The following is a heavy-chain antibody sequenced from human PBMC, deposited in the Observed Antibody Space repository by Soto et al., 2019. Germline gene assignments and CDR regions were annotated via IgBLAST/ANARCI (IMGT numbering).Heavy chain of an antibody. J-gene: IGHJ4*02. Sequence: EVQLVQSGAEVKKPGESLKISCKGSGYIFHNYWIGWVRQMPGKGLEWMGIVYPGDSDTKYGPSFQAQVTISADKSINTAYLQWNSLKASDTAMYYCARQPSNCSDGTCYSRHYFESWGQGTLVTVS. V-gene: IGHV5-51*01. CDR3: ARQPSNCSDGTCYSRHYFES. CDR1: GYIFHNYW. CDR2: VYPGDSDT. D-gene: IGHD2-15*01.